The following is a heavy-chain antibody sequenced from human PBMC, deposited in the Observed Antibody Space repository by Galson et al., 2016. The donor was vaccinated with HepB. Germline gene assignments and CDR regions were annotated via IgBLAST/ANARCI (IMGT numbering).Heavy chain of an antibody. V-gene: IGHV3-48*03. Sequence: SLRLSCAASGFTFSSFEMNWVRQAPGKGLEWVLYISSSVSTIYYADSVKGRFTISRYDAKSSLFLQMNSLRAEDTGVYYCARGWARSTYYYDNSGYDSWGQGTLVIVSS. CDR2: ISSSVSTI. CDR1: GFTFSSFE. CDR3: ARGWARSTYYYDNSGYDS. J-gene: IGHJ4*02. D-gene: IGHD3-22*01.